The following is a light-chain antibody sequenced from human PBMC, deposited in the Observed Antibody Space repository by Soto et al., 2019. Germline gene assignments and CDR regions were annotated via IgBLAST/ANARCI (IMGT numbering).Light chain of an antibody. Sequence: VVMTQSPATLSVSPGERVTLSCRASQTIANNYVAWYQQKPGQAPRLLIHGASGRAAGIPDRFSGSRSGTEFTLTISSLQSGDLAVYYCQQYSSWYTFGQGTKLEIK. CDR1: QTIANN. V-gene: IGKV3D-15*01. CDR3: QQYSSWYT. J-gene: IGKJ2*01. CDR2: GAS.